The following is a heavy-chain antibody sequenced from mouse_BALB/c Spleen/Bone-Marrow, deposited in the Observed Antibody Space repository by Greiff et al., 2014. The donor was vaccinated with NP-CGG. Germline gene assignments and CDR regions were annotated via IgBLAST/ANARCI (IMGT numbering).Heavy chain of an antibody. D-gene: IGHD2-2*01. CDR1: GYSFTSYW. J-gene: IGHJ2*01. CDR2: IDPSDSET. Sequence: VKLEQSGPQLVRPGASVKISCKASGYSFTSYWMHWVKQRPGQGLEWIGMIDPSDSETRLNQKFKDKATLTADKSSSTAYMQLSSPTSDDAAVYYCGNIYGYLFDYWGQGTTLTVSS. CDR3: GNIYGYLFDY. V-gene: IGHV1S74*01.